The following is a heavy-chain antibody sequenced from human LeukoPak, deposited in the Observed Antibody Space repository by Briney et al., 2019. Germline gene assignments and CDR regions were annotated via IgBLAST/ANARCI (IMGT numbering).Heavy chain of an antibody. CDR3: ARRRVTQGNYFDY. CDR2: ITHHGRT. CDR1: GGSFSNYY. D-gene: IGHD2-21*02. J-gene: IGHJ4*02. V-gene: IGHV4-34*01. Sequence: SETLSLTCAVYGGSFSNYYLSWVRQPPGKGLEWIGEITHHGRTYYNPSLKSRVTMSVDTSKYQFSLRLTSATAADTALYYCARRRVTQGNYFDYWGQGTLVTVSS.